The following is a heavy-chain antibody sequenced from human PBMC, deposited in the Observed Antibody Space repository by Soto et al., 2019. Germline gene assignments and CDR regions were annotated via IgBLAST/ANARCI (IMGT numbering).Heavy chain of an antibody. CDR1: GGSVSGYY. CDR3: ARGRQWLDD. Sequence: QVQLQESGPGLVKPSETLSLTCTVSGGSVSGYYCSWIRQPPGKGLEWIGYIYYSGSTNYNPSLKSRVTISVDTSKNQFSLKLSSVTAADTAVYYCARGRQWLDDWGQGTLVTVSS. CDR2: IYYSGST. J-gene: IGHJ4*02. V-gene: IGHV4-59*02. D-gene: IGHD6-19*01.